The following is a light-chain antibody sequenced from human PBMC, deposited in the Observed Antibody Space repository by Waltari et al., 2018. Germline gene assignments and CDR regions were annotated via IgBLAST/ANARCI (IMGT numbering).Light chain of an antibody. CDR3: QQHGTSPYT. V-gene: IGKV3-20*01. Sequence: DIVLTQSPGTLSLSPGETATLSCRASQSVSSNYLAWYQQKPGQAPSLLIYAASSRATGVPDRISGSGSGTDFTLTLSRLEPEDFAVYYCQQHGTSPYTFGQGPSSRSN. CDR1: QSVSSNY. CDR2: AAS. J-gene: IGKJ2*01.